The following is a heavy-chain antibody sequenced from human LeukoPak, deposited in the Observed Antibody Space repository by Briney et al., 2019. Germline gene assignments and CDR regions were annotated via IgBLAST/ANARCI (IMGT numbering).Heavy chain of an antibody. CDR2: IRYDGSNK. D-gene: IGHD2/OR15-2a*01. J-gene: IGHJ4*02. CDR1: GFTFSSYG. Sequence: GGSLRLSCAASGFTFSSYGMHWVRQAPGKGLEWVAFIRYDGSNKYYADSVKGRFTISRDNSKNTLYLQMNSLGAEDTAVYYCAPEPNSKDFDYWGQGTLVTVSS. CDR3: APEPNSKDFDY. V-gene: IGHV3-30*02.